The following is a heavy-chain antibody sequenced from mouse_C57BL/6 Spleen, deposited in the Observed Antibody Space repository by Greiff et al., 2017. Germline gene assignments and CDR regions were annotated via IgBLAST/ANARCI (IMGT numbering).Heavy chain of an antibody. D-gene: IGHD1-1*01. CDR3: ARPPYYYGSSYNAMDY. V-gene: IGHV1-59*01. J-gene: IGHJ4*01. Sequence: QVQLQQPGAELVRPGTSVKLSCKASGYTFTSYWMHWVKQRPGQGLEWIGVIDPSDSYTNYNQKFKGKATLTVDTSSSTAYMQLSSLTSEDSAVYYCARPPYYYGSSYNAMDYWGQGTSVTVSS. CDR2: IDPSDSYT. CDR1: GYTFTSYW.